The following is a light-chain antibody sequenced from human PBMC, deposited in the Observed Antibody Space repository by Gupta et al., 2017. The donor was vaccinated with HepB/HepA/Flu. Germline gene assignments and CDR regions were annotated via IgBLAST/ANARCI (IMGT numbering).Light chain of an antibody. CDR1: QSVSSSY. CDR2: GAS. CDR3: QQYDSPWT. Sequence: EIVLTQSPGTLSLSPGERATLSCRASQSVSSSYLAWYQQKVGQAPRLLIYGASSRATGIPDRFSGSGSGTDFTLTISRLEPGDFAVYYCQQYDSPWTFGQGTKVEI. V-gene: IGKV3-20*01. J-gene: IGKJ1*01.